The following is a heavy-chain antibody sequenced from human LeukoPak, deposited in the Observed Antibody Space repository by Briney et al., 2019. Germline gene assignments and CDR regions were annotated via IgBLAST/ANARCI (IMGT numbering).Heavy chain of an antibody. V-gene: IGHV3-30*02. CDR1: GFTFSSYW. CDR3: ASAVAAPDQDPPFDY. Sequence: GGSLRLSCAASGFTFSSYWLSWVRQAPGKGLEWVAFIRYDGSNKYYADSVKGRFTISRDSAKNSVYLYMNSLRAEDTAVYYCASAVAAPDQDPPFDYWGQGTLVTVSS. D-gene: IGHD6-25*01. CDR2: IRYDGSNK. J-gene: IGHJ4*02.